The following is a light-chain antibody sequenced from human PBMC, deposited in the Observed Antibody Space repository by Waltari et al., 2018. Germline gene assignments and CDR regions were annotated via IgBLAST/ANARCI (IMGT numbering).Light chain of an antibody. Sequence: EIVMTQSPATLSVSPGARATLSCRASHSISSHLAWYQQKPGQAPRLLIYGGSTRATGIPARFSGSGSGTEFTLTINSLQSEDVAVYYCQQYNLWPPWTFGQGTKVEIK. V-gene: IGKV3-15*01. CDR3: QQYNLWPPWT. CDR1: HSISSH. CDR2: GGS. J-gene: IGKJ1*01.